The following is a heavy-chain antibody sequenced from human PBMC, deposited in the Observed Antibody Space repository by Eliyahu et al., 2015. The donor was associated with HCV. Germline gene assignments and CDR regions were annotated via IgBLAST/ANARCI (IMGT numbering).Heavy chain of an antibody. V-gene: IGHV4-59*01. Sequence: QEHLQESGPGLVKPSETLSLTCTVSRDPMTPYSWXWXRQAPGKGLEWIGNVFDDGTTNYNPSLKSRVAISLDTSSDQFSLKMTSITAADTATYYCARLGTYSRPGTFSNSRIYYYYMDVWGKGTTVTVSS. CDR2: VFDDGTT. CDR1: RDPMTPYS. CDR3: ARLGTYSRPGTFSNSRIYYYYMDV. D-gene: IGHD3-10*01. J-gene: IGHJ6*03.